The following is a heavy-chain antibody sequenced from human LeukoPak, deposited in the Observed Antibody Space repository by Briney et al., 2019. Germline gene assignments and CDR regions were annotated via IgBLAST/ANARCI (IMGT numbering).Heavy chain of an antibody. J-gene: IGHJ5*02. CDR1: GYTFTSYY. Sequence: GASVKVSCKASGYTFTSYYMHWVRQAPGQGLEWMGGIIPIFGTANYAQKFQGRVTITADESTSTAYMELSSLRSEDTAVYYCARDVNPAAPNWFDPWGQGTLVTVSS. CDR3: ARDVNPAAPNWFDP. D-gene: IGHD2-2*01. CDR2: IIPIFGTA. V-gene: IGHV1-69*13.